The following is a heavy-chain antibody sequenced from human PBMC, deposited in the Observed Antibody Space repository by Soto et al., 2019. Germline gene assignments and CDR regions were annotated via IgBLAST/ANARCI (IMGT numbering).Heavy chain of an antibody. CDR2: IYHSGST. D-gene: IGHD2-15*01. CDR1: GGSISSSNW. J-gene: IGHJ6*02. V-gene: IGHV4-4*02. CDR3: ARGIVVVVAATRRAYYYYGMDV. Sequence: SETLSLTCAVSGGSISSSNWWSWVRQPPGKGLEWIGEIYHSGSTNYNPSLKSRVTISVDKSKNQFSLKLSSVTAADTSVYYCARGIVVVVAATRRAYYYYGMDVWGQGTTVTVSS.